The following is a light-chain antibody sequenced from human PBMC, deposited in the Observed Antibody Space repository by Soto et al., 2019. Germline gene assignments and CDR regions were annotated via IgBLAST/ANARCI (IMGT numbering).Light chain of an antibody. Sequence: QSVLTHPASVSGSPGQSITLSCTGTSSDIGGYDYVSWYQPHPGKAPKLIIYDVNNRTSGVSNRFSGSKSGNTASLTISGLQAEDEADYYCTSYASGSSHVVFGGGTKLTVL. CDR1: SSDIGGYDY. V-gene: IGLV2-14*01. J-gene: IGLJ2*01. CDR3: TSYASGSSHVV. CDR2: DVN.